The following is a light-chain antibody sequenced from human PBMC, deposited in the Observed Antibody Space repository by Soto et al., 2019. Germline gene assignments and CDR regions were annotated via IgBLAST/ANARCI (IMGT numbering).Light chain of an antibody. V-gene: IGKV3-20*01. CDR3: QQYQSLT. CDR1: QSVSSSY. Sequence: IVLTHSPAILALSPWDGATLSRRASQSVSSSYLAWYQHKPGQAPRLLIHGASSRVTGIPDRFSGSGSGTDFTLTITRLEPEDFAVYYCQQYQSLTFGGGTKVDIK. CDR2: GAS. J-gene: IGKJ4*01.